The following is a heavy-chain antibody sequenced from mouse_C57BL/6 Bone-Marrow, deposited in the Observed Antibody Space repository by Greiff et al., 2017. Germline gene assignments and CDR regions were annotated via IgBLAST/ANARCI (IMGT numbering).Heavy chain of an antibody. Sequence: EVQLQQSGPELVKPGASVKISCKASGYSFTDDNMNWVKQRNGKSLEWIVVINPKYGTTSYNQNFKGKATLTVDQSSSKAYMQFNSLTSVASAVYYCASRYSNLDYWGQGTTLTVSS. J-gene: IGHJ2*01. CDR3: ASRYSNLDY. CDR2: INPKYGTT. D-gene: IGHD2-5*01. CDR1: GYSFTDDN. V-gene: IGHV1-39*01.